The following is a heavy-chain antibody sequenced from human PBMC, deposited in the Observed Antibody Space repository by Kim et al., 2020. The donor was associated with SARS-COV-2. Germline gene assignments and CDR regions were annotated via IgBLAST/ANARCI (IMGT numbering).Heavy chain of an antibody. V-gene: IGHV3-23*01. CDR2: ISGSGGST. CDR1: GFTFSSYA. CDR3: AKGGGTSCYAYIDF. Sequence: GGSLRLSCAASGFTFSSYAMSWVRQAPGKGLEWVSVISGSGGSTYYADSVKGRVTISRDDSQNTLYLQMNSLRAEDTAVYYCAKGGGTSCYAYIDFWGQGTLVTVSS. D-gene: IGHD2-2*01. J-gene: IGHJ4*02.